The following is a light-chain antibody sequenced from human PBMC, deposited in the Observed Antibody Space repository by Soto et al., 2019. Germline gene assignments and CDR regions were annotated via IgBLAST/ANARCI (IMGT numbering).Light chain of an antibody. Sequence: VVMPQSPLSLPVTLGQPASISCRSSQSLIHSDGSTYLNWFQQRPGRSPRRLISEVSDRASGVPDRFSGSGSGTDFTLKSSRVEAEDVGVYYCMQGTHWPWTVGQGTEVEIK. CDR1: QSLIHSDGSTY. CDR2: EVS. V-gene: IGKV2-30*02. J-gene: IGKJ1*01. CDR3: MQGTHWPWT.